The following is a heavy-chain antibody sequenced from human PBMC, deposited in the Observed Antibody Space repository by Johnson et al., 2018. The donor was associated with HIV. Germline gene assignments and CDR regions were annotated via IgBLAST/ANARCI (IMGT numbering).Heavy chain of an antibody. CDR1: GFTFSSYW. CDR3: VRPAAAGRDDAFDI. Sequence: EQLVESGGGVVQPGGSLRLSCVASGFTFSSYWMSWVRQALGKGLEWVANIKQDGSEKYYVDSVKGRFTISRDNAKNSLYLQMNSLRAEDTAVYYCVRPAAAGRDDAFDIWGQGTMVTVSS. CDR2: IKQDGSEK. D-gene: IGHD6-13*01. J-gene: IGHJ3*02. V-gene: IGHV3-7*01.